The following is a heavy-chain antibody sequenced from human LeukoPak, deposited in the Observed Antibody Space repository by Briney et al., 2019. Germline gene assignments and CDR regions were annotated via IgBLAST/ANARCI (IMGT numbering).Heavy chain of an antibody. CDR1: GFTFSSYG. Sequence: GGSLRLSCAASGFTFSSYGMHWVRQAPGKGLEWVAVISYDGSNKCYADSVKGRFTISRDNSKNTLYLQMNSLRAEDTAVYYCAKDRALYGSGSYVDYWGQGTLVTVSS. CDR3: AKDRALYGSGSYVDY. CDR2: ISYDGSNK. V-gene: IGHV3-30*18. J-gene: IGHJ4*02. D-gene: IGHD3-10*01.